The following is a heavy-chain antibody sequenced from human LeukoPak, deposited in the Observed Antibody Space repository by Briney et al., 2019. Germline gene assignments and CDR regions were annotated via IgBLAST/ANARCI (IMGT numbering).Heavy chain of an antibody. J-gene: IGHJ4*02. CDR3: ARGRVEDYSVYVTLYFDF. CDR2: ISGSSSYT. CDR1: GFTFSAYH. Sequence: GGSLRLSCAVSGFTFSAYHTSWIRQAPGKGLEWVSYISGSSSYTNYADSVTGRFTISRDNAKNSLYLQMNSLRAEDTAVYYCARGRVEDYSVYVTLYFDFWGQGTLVTVSS. V-gene: IGHV3-11*05. D-gene: IGHD5/OR15-5a*01.